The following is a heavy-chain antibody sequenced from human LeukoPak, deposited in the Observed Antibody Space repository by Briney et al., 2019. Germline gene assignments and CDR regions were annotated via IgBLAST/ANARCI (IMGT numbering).Heavy chain of an antibody. CDR1: GFTFSSYA. CDR2: ISGSGGST. Sequence: GGSLRLSCAASGFTFSSYAMSWVRQAPGKGLEWVSAISGSGGSTYYADSVKGRFTISRDNSKNTLYLQMNSLRAEDTAVYYCAKDSVRFGTHVGAFDIWGQGTMVTVSS. CDR3: AKDSVRFGTHVGAFDI. V-gene: IGHV3-23*01. D-gene: IGHD3-10*01. J-gene: IGHJ3*02.